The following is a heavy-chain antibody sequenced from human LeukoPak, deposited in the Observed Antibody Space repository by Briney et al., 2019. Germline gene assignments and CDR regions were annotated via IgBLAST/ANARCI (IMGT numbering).Heavy chain of an antibody. CDR3: ARESHTVTSFDY. CDR1: GGSFSGFY. V-gene: IGHV4-34*01. Sequence: SETLSLTCAVYGGSFSGFYWSWIRQSPGKGLEWIGEIDHSGTTNYNPSLKSRVTISVDTSKNQFSLKLSSVTAADTAFYYCARESHTVTSFDYWGQGTLVTVSS. D-gene: IGHD4-17*01. CDR2: IDHSGTT. J-gene: IGHJ4*02.